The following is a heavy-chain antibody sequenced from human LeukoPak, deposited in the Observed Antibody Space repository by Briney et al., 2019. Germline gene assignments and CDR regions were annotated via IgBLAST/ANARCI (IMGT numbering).Heavy chain of an antibody. D-gene: IGHD6-19*01. V-gene: IGHV1-2*02. CDR1: GYTFTGYY. CDR2: INPNSGGT. Sequence: ASVKLSCKASGYTFTGYYMHWVRQAPGQGLEWMGWINPNSGGTNYAQKFQGRVTMTRDTSISTAYMELSRLRSDDTAVYYCARFTRFVSSGWSHDASDIWGQGTMVTVSS. CDR3: ARFTRFVSSGWSHDASDI. J-gene: IGHJ3*02.